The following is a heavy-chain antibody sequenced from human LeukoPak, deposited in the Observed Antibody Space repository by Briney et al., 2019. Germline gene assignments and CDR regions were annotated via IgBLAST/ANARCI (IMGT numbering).Heavy chain of an antibody. CDR2: INPNSGGT. V-gene: IGHV1-2*02. CDR3: ARGPLGSENCSAP. J-gene: IGHJ5*02. Sequence: ASVKVSCKTSGYTFTGYYMHWVRQAPGQGLEWMGWINPNSGGTNYAQKFQGRVTMTRDTASSTAYMELSRLRAADTAVYYCARGPLGSENCSAPGGRETLVTVP. CDR1: GYTFTGYY. D-gene: IGHD1-14*01.